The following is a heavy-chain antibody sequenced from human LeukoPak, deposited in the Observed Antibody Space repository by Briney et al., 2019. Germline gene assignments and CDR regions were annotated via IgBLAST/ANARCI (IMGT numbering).Heavy chain of an antibody. CDR2: INPNSGGT. V-gene: IGHV1-2*02. Sequence: ASVKVSCKASVYTFTGYYMDWVRQAPGQGLEWMGWINPNSGGTNYAQKFQGRVTMTRDTSISTAYMELSRLRSDDTAVYYCARDGTRYSSSLDYWGQGTLVTVSS. CDR1: VYTFTGYY. D-gene: IGHD6-13*01. J-gene: IGHJ4*02. CDR3: ARDGTRYSSSLDY.